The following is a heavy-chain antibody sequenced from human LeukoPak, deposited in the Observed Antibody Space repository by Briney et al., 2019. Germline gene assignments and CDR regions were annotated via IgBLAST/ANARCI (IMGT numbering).Heavy chain of an antibody. Sequence: ASVKVSCKASGYTFTSYYMHWVRQAPGQGLEWMGFINPSGGVTTYAQKFQGSVTMTRDTSTSTVYMELSSLRSEDTAVYYCARDMDSGPDFFDYWGLGTLVTVSS. J-gene: IGHJ4*02. CDR2: INPSGGVT. V-gene: IGHV1-46*01. D-gene: IGHD1-26*01. CDR1: GYTFTSYY. CDR3: ARDMDSGPDFFDY.